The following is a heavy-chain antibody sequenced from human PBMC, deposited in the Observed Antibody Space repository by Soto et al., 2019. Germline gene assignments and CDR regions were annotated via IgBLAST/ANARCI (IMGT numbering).Heavy chain of an antibody. D-gene: IGHD6-19*01. Sequence: GGSLRLSCAASGFTFSSYAMHWVRQAPGKGLEWVAVISYDGSNKYYADSVKGRFTISRDNSKNTLYLQMNSLRAEDTAVYYCAREKGRLAPYYYYYGMDVWGQGTTVTVSS. CDR3: AREKGRLAPYYYYYGMDV. CDR2: ISYDGSNK. CDR1: GFTFSSYA. V-gene: IGHV3-30-3*01. J-gene: IGHJ6*02.